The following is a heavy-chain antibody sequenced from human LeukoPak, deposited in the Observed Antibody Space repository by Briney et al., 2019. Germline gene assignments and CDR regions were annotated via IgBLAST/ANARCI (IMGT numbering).Heavy chain of an antibody. Sequence: GGSLRLSCAASGFTFSSYWTHWVRQAPGKGLVWVSRINSDGSSTSYADSVKGRFTISRDNAKNTLYLQMNSLRAEDTAVYYCARGRDYVWGSYRYTSGIDYWGQGTLVTVSS. J-gene: IGHJ4*02. CDR2: INSDGSST. D-gene: IGHD3-16*02. CDR1: GFTFSSYW. CDR3: ARGRDYVWGSYRYTSGIDY. V-gene: IGHV3-74*01.